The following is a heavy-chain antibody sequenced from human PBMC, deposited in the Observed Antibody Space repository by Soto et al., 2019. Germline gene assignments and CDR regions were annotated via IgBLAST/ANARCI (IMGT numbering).Heavy chain of an antibody. J-gene: IGHJ6*02. D-gene: IGHD1-26*01. CDR2: ISYDGSNE. CDR3: AKVRVGLSYYHYYAMDL. CDR1: RFIFSSFG. Sequence: QVQLVESGGGVVQPGKSLRLSCAASRFIFSSFGMHWVRQAPGKGLEWVAFISYDGSNEYYADSVKGRFTISRDNSKHKVYLQMSSLRTEDTAVYYCAKVRVGLSYYHYYAMDLWGQGTTVTVSS. V-gene: IGHV3-30*18.